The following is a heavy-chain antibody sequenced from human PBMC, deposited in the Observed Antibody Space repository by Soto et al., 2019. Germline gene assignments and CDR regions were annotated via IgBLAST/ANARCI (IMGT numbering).Heavy chain of an antibody. CDR1: GFTFSSYA. CDR2: ISGSGGST. CDR3: AKCGTVNWFDP. J-gene: IGHJ5*02. V-gene: IGHV3-23*01. Sequence: VGSLRLSFAASGFTFSSYAMSWVRQAPGKGLEWVSAISGSGGSTYYADSVKVRFTISRDNSKNTLYLQMNSLRAEDTAVYYCAKCGTVNWFDPWGQGTLVTVSS. D-gene: IGHD2-15*01.